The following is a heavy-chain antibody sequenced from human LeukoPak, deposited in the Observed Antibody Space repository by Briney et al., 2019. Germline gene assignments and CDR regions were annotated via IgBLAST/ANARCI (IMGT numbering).Heavy chain of an antibody. J-gene: IGHJ4*02. CDR1: GGSISSYY. CDR2: VFYNVRP. CDR3: ARGRKYTSGYRVTELGSGYSDY. V-gene: IGHV4-39*07. D-gene: IGHD5-18*01. Sequence: SETLSLTCTVSGGSISSYYWAWIRQPPGKGLEWIGSVFYNVRPSYNPSLRSRVTISVDTSKNQFSLTLNSVTAADAAVYYCARGRKYTSGYRVTELGSGYSDYWGQGTLVTVSS.